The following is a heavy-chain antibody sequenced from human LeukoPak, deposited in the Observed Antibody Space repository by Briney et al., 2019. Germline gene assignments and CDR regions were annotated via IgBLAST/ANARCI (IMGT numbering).Heavy chain of an antibody. V-gene: IGHV4-4*08. J-gene: IGHJ4*02. CDR3: ARGSYYDTGGYYLGFPDY. D-gene: IGHD3-22*01. CDR2: IYTSGST. Sequence: PSETLSLTCTVSGGSISSYYWSWIRQPPGKGLEWIGRIYTSGSTNYNPSLKSRVTISVDTSKNQFSLRLSSVTAADTAVYYCARGSYYDTGGYYLGFPDYWGQGTLVTVSS. CDR1: GGSISSYY.